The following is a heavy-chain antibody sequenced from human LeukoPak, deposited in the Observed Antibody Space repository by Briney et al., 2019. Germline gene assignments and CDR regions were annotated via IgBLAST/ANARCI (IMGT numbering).Heavy chain of an antibody. D-gene: IGHD2-2*01. CDR1: GYTFTGYY. CDR3: AIAPYCSSTSCPNWFDP. J-gene: IGHJ5*02. CDR2: INPSSGGT. V-gene: IGHV1-2*02. Sequence: ASVKVSCKASGYTFTGYYMHWVRQAPGQGLEWMGWINPSSGGTNYAQKFQGRVTMTRDTSISTAYMELSRLRSDDTAVYYCAIAPYCSSTSCPNWFDPWGQGTLVTVSS.